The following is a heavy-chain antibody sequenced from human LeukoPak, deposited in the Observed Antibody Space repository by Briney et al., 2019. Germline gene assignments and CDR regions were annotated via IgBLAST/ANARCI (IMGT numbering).Heavy chain of an antibody. CDR2: INAGNGNT. CDR3: ARVGHSSGWFPLYY. J-gene: IGHJ4*02. D-gene: IGHD6-19*01. CDR1: GYTFTSYA. V-gene: IGHV1-3*01. Sequence: ASVKVFCKASGYTFTSYAMHWVRQAPGQRLEWMGWINAGNGNTKYSQKFQGRVTITRDTSASTAYMELSSLRSEDTAVYYCARVGHSSGWFPLYYWGQGTLVTVSS.